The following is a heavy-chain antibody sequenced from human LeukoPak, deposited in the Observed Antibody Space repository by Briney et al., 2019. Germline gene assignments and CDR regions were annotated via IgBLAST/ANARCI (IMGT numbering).Heavy chain of an antibody. CDR3: ARPSFHCSSTSCYTGYGMDV. CDR1: GYIFTSYG. D-gene: IGHD2-2*02. CDR2: ISAYNGNT. J-gene: IGHJ6*02. Sequence: GASVEVSCKASGYIFTSYGISWVRQAPGQGLEWMGWISAYNGNTNYAQKLQGRVTMTTDTSTSTAYMELRSLRSDDTAVYYCARPSFHCSSTSCYTGYGMDVWGQGTTVTVSS. V-gene: IGHV1-18*01.